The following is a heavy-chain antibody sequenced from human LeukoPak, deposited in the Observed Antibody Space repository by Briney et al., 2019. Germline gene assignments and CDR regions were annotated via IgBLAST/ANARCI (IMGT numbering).Heavy chain of an antibody. V-gene: IGHV3-53*01. CDR3: TRVSLGELRFDY. J-gene: IGHJ4*02. CDR1: GFFVNTNY. CDR2: IYSGNIT. D-gene: IGHD1-26*01. Sequence: PGGSLRLSCEASGFFVNTNYLAWVRQAPGKELDWVAVIYSGNITFHADSLKGRFTISRGTYKNVIYLLMNSLMVDDTAVDYCTRVSLGELRFDYWGQGTLVTVSS.